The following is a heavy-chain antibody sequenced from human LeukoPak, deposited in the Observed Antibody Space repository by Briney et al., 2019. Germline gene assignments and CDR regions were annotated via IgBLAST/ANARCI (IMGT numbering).Heavy chain of an antibody. V-gene: IGHV3-48*03. CDR3: AREDTAMDQDY. CDR1: GFTFSSYA. J-gene: IGHJ4*02. Sequence: PGGSLRLSCAASGFTFSSYAMSWVRQAPGKGLEWVSYISSSGSTIYYADSVKGRFTISRDNAKNSLYLQMNSLRAEDTAVYYCAREDTAMDQDYWGQGTLVTVSS. CDR2: ISSSGSTI. D-gene: IGHD5-18*01.